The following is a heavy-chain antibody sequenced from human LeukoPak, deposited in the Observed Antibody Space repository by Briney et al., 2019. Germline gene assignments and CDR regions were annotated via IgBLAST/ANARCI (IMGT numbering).Heavy chain of an antibody. Sequence: PSETLSLTCIVSGFSISSGNWWSWVRQPPGEGLEWIGAFYHRGTTNYNPSLKSRVSISVDMSKNHLFLNLTSVNAADTAVYYCARESNHWLVLDCWGQGTLVTVSA. V-gene: IGHV4-4*02. D-gene: IGHD1-1*01. CDR1: GFSISSGNW. J-gene: IGHJ4*02. CDR2: FYHRGTT. CDR3: ARESNHWLVLDC.